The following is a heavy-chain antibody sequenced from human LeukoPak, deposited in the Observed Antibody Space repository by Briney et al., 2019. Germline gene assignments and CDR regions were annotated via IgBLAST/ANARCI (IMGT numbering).Heavy chain of an antibody. CDR2: INHSGST. J-gene: IGHJ4*02. V-gene: IGHV4-34*01. CDR3: ARVKIFGVRSKDYFDY. D-gene: IGHD3-3*01. CDR1: GGSFSGYY. Sequence: PSETLSLTCAVYGGSFSGYYWSWIRQPPGKGLEWIGEINHSGSTNYNPSLKSRVTISVDTSKNQFSLKLSSVTAADTAVYYCARVKIFGVRSKDYFDYWGQGTLVTVSS.